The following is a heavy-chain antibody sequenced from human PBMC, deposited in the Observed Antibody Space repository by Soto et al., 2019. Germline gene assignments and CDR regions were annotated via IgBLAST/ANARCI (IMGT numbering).Heavy chain of an antibody. CDR1: GGSISSGGYY. Sequence: QLQLQESGPGLVKPSQTLSLTCAVSGGSISSGGYYWNWIRQHPGKGLEWIGYVYNSGSTYYNPSLKNRVIISVDTSKNQFSLKLSSVTAADTAVYYCARKYNWDNYGMDVWGQGTAVTVSS. D-gene: IGHD1-20*01. J-gene: IGHJ6*02. CDR2: VYNSGST. CDR3: ARKYNWDNYGMDV. V-gene: IGHV4-31*11.